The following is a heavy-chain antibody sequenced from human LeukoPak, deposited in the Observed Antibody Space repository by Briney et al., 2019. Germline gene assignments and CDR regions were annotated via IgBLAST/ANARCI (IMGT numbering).Heavy chain of an antibody. CDR2: IFSNDEK. CDR3: ARASWYYYGSGSYSPFDY. Sequence: ESGPVLVKPTETLTLTCTVSGFSLSNARMGVSWIRQPPGKALEWLAHIFSNDEKSYSTSLKSRLTISKDTSKSQVVLTMTNMDPVDTATYYCARASWYYYGSGSYSPFDYWGQGTLVTVSS. J-gene: IGHJ4*02. V-gene: IGHV2-26*01. CDR1: GFSLSNARMG. D-gene: IGHD3-10*01.